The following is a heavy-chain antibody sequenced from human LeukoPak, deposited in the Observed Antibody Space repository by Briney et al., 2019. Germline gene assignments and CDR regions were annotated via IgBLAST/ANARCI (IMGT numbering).Heavy chain of an antibody. V-gene: IGHV3-23*01. Sequence: GGSLRLSCAASGFTFSSYGMSWVRQAPGKGLEWVSTISNSGGTTYYADSVKGRFTISRDDSENTLYLQMNSLRAEDTAVYYCAKATGYLLWGQGTLVTVSS. D-gene: IGHD1-14*01. CDR2: ISNSGGTT. CDR3: AKATGYLL. CDR1: GFTFSSYG. J-gene: IGHJ4*02.